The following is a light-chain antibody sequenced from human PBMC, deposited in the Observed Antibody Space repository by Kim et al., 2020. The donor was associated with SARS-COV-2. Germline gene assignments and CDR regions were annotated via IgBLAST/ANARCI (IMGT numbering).Light chain of an antibody. CDR3: TDYEDSGDT. V-gene: IGKV3-20*01. CDR2: GAY. Sequence: LPPGDRAPPPCRARQPGKSGYGAWFQQTPGHAPRLLISGAYTRATGLPDRLSGSGSGTDFTRPIRRPQPEDFAVYYCTDYEDSGDTFGQGTKREI. J-gene: IGKJ2*01. CDR1: QPGKSGY.